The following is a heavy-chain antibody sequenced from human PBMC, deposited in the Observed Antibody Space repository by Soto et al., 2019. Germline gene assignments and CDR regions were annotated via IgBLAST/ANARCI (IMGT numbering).Heavy chain of an antibody. J-gene: IGHJ4*02. V-gene: IGHV1-69*13. Sequence: ASVQVSCKASGGTFSSYAISWVRQAPGQGLEWMGGIIPIFGTANYAQKFQGRVTITADESTSTAYMELSSLRSEDTAVYYCARVLGGGSYGGFDDWGQGTLVTVSS. CDR2: IIPIFGTA. D-gene: IGHD1-26*01. CDR1: GGTFSSYA. CDR3: ARVLGGGSYGGFDD.